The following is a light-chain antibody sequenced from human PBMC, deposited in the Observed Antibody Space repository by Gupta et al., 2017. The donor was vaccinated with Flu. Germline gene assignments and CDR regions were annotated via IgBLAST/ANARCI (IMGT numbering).Light chain of an antibody. CDR3: ATWDDSLSGV. Sequence: QSVLTQPPSASGTPGQRVTISCSGSSSNIGSNYVYWYQQLPRTAPKLLIYRNNQRPSGVPDRFSGSKSGTSASLAXSXLRSEDXADYYCATWDDSLSGVFGGGTKLTV. CDR1: SSNIGSNY. J-gene: IGLJ3*02. CDR2: RNN. V-gene: IGLV1-47*01.